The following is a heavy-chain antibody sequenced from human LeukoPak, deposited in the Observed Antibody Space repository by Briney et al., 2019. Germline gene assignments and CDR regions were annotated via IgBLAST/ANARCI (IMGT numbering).Heavy chain of an antibody. V-gene: IGHV3-21*01. D-gene: IGHD3-22*01. CDR2: ISSRSSYV. J-gene: IGHJ4*02. CDR3: ARDEYYYDSSETY. Sequence: GGSLRLSCAASGFTFSSYSMKWVRQAPGKGLEWVSSISSRSSYVYYADSVKGRFTISIDNAKNSLYVQMNSMRAEDTAVYYCARDEYYYDSSETYWGQGTLVTVSS. CDR1: GFTFSSYS.